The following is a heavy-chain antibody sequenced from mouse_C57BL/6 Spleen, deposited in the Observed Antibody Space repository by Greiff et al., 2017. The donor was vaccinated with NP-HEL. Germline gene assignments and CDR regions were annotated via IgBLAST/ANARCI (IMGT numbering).Heavy chain of an antibody. V-gene: IGHV1-50*01. CDR2: IDPSDSYT. CDR3: ARNRYYYGSSYDAMDY. Sequence: QVQLQQPGAELVKPGASVKLSCKASGYTFTSYWMQWVKQRPGQGLEWIGEIDPSDSYTNYNQKFKGKATLTVDTSSSTAYMQLSSLTSEDSAVYYCARNRYYYGSSYDAMDYWGQGTSVTVSS. CDR1: GYTFTSYW. J-gene: IGHJ4*01. D-gene: IGHD1-1*01.